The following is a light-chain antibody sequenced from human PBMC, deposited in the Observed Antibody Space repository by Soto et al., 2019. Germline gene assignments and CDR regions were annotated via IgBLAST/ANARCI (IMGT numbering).Light chain of an antibody. CDR3: QQYHTWPPIT. J-gene: IGKJ5*01. Sequence: EIVFTQSPGTLSLSPGERATLSCRASQSISSNLAWYQQKPGQPPRLLIYETSTRANGIPARFSGSGSGTDFTLSISSLQPGDVGIYSCQQYHTWPPITFGQGTRLETK. CDR2: ETS. CDR1: QSISSN. V-gene: IGKV3-15*01.